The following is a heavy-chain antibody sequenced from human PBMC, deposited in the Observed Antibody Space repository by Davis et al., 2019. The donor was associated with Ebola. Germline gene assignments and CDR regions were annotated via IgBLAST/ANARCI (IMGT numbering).Heavy chain of an antibody. CDR3: ASQPYYYYGMDV. J-gene: IGHJ6*02. Sequence: KVSCKGSGYSFTTYWIAWVRQMPGKGLEWMGIIYSGDSDTRYRPSFEGQVTISVDRSISTAYLQWSSLKASDTAMYYCASQPYYYYGMDVWGQGTTVTVSS. CDR2: IYSGDSDT. CDR1: GYSFTTYW. V-gene: IGHV5-51*01.